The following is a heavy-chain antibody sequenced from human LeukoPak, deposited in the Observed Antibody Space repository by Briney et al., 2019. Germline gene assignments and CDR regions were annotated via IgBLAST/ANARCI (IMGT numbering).Heavy chain of an antibody. J-gene: IGHJ3*02. CDR2: ISYDGSSK. CDR3: ARGVRYCSSTSCYFRAFDI. V-gene: IGHV3-30*03. D-gene: IGHD2-2*01. CDR1: GFTFSYYG. Sequence: GGSLRLSCAASGFTFSYYGMHWVRQAPGKGLEWVAVISYDGSSKYYADSAKGRFTISRDNSKNTLYLQMNSLRAEDTAVYYCARGVRYCSSTSCYFRAFDIWGQGTMVTVSS.